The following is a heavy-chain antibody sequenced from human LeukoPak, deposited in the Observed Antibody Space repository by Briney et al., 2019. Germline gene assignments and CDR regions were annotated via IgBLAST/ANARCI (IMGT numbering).Heavy chain of an antibody. D-gene: IGHD1-26*01. Sequence: PGGSLRLSCAASGFTFSDYYMSWIRQAPGKGLEWVSYISSSGSTIYYADSVKGRFTISRDNAKNSLYLQMNSLRAEDTAMYYCARDNSWELLLDYWGQGTLVTVSS. CDR3: ARDNSWELLLDY. CDR2: ISSSGSTI. J-gene: IGHJ4*02. CDR1: GFTFSDYY. V-gene: IGHV3-11*01.